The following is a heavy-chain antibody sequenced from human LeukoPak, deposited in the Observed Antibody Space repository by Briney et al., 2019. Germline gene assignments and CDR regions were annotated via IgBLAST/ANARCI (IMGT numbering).Heavy chain of an antibody. V-gene: IGHV3-74*01. D-gene: IGHD3-3*01. Sequence: GGSLRLSCAASGFTFSSYWMYWVRQVPGKGLVWVSRINGDGSSTPYADSVKGRFTLTRDNAKNTLFLQMYSLRAEDTGVYFCARVSGGFWSGYDYWGQGTLVTVSS. CDR1: GFTFSSYW. CDR2: INGDGSST. J-gene: IGHJ4*02. CDR3: ARVSGGFWSGYDY.